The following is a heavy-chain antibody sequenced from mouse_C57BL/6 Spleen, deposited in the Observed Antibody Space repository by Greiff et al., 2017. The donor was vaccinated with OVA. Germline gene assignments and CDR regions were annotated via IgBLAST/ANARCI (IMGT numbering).Heavy chain of an antibody. J-gene: IGHJ2*01. CDR1: GNTFTSYW. CDR2: IHPNSGST. Sequence: QVQLQQPGAELVKPGASVKLSCKASGNTFTSYWMHWVKQRPGQGLEWIGMIHPNSGSTNYNEKFKSKATLTVDKSSSTAYMQLSSLTSEDSAVYYCARSPLFITTVVDYWGQGTTLTVSS. CDR3: ARSPLFITTVVDY. D-gene: IGHD1-1*01. V-gene: IGHV1-64*01.